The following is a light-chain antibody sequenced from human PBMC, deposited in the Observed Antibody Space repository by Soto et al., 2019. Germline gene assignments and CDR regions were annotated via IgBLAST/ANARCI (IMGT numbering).Light chain of an antibody. CDR1: SSDVGIYNY. Sequence: QSALTQPPSASGSPGQSVTISCTGTSSDVGIYNYVSWYQQHPGKAPKLIIYEVSKRPSGVPDRFSGSKSGNTASLTVSGLQPEDQADYYCTSYARSNTLYVFGTATKLTVL. J-gene: IGLJ1*01. V-gene: IGLV2-8*01. CDR2: EVS. CDR3: TSYARSNTLYV.